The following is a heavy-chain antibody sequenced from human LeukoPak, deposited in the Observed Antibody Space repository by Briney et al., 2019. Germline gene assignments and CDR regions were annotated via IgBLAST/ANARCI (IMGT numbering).Heavy chain of an antibody. V-gene: IGHV1-2*04. CDR2: INPNSGGT. J-gene: IGHJ6*02. D-gene: IGHD6-6*01. CDR1: GYTFTGYH. CDR3: ARDKDSSSSANYYYGMDV. Sequence: ASVKVSCRASGYTFTGYHMHWVRQAPGQGLEWMGRINPNSGGTNYAQKFQGWVTMTRDTSISTAYMELSRLRSDDTAVYYCARDKDSSSSANYYYGMDVWGQGTTVTVSS.